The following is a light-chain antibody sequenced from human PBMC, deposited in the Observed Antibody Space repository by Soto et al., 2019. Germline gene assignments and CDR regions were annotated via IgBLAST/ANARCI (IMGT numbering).Light chain of an antibody. V-gene: IGKV1-5*03. J-gene: IGKJ1*01. CDR3: QQYNYYRWT. Sequence: DIQMTQSPSSLSASVGDRVTITCRACQSIRRFLAWYQQKPGKAPKLLIYQASNLESGVPSRFSGSGSGTEFTLTISSLQPDDLAVYYCQQYNYYRWTFGQGTKVDIK. CDR2: QAS. CDR1: QSIRRF.